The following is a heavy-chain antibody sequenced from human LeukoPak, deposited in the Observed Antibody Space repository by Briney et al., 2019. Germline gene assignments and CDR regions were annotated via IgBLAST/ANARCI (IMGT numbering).Heavy chain of an antibody. CDR2: IYSGGST. V-gene: IGHV3-66*01. J-gene: IGHJ4*02. Sequence: GGSLRLSCAASGFTVSSNYMSWVRQAPGKGLEWVSVIYSGGSTYYAGSVKGRFTISRDNSKNTLYLQMNSLRAEDTAVYYCAGETGYSSGWYYFDYWGQGTLVTVSS. CDR3: AGETGYSSGWYYFDY. CDR1: GFTVSSNY. D-gene: IGHD6-19*01.